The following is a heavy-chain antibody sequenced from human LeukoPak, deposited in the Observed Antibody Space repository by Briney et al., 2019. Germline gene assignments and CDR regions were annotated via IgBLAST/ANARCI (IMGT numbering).Heavy chain of an antibody. Sequence: ASVKVSCKASGYTFTSYYMHWVRQAPGQGLEWMGIINPSGGSTSYAQKFQGRVTMTRDTSTSTVYMELGSLRSEDTAVYYCARVGYSYGSGDAFDIWGQGTMVTVSS. CDR2: INPSGGST. CDR3: ARVGYSYGSGDAFDI. D-gene: IGHD5-18*01. CDR1: GYTFTSYY. J-gene: IGHJ3*02. V-gene: IGHV1-46*03.